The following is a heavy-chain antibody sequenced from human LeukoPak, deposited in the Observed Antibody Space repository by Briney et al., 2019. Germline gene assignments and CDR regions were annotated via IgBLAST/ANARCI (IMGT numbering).Heavy chain of an antibody. D-gene: IGHD3-22*01. Sequence: PGGSLRLSCAASGFTFSSYAMSWVRQAPGKGLEWVSAISGSGGSTYYADSVKGRFTISRDNSKNTLYLQMNSLRAEDTAVYYCARQSDRGGWYNWFDPWGQGTLVTVSS. J-gene: IGHJ5*02. CDR2: ISGSGGST. V-gene: IGHV3-23*01. CDR1: GFTFSSYA. CDR3: ARQSDRGGWYNWFDP.